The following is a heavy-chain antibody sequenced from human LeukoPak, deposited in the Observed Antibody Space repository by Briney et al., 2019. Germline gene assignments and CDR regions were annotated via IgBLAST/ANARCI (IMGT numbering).Heavy chain of an antibody. CDR3: ARGSYSSGWYGPGVDY. CDR1: GYTFTCYY. Sequence: GASVKVSCQASGYTFTCYYIHWVRQAPGQGLEWMGRINPNSGGTNYAQKFQGRVTMTRDTSISTVYMELSRLRSDDTAVYYCARGSYSSGWYGPGVDYWGQGTLVTVSS. V-gene: IGHV1-2*06. J-gene: IGHJ4*02. D-gene: IGHD6-19*01. CDR2: INPNSGGT.